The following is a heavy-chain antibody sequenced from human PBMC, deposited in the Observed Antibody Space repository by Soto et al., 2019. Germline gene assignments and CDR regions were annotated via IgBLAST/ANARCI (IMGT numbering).Heavy chain of an antibody. D-gene: IGHD6-25*01. CDR1: GGSISCYY. CDR3: ARDRRRGEDAFDI. J-gene: IGHJ3*02. V-gene: IGHV4-59*01. CDR2: IYYSGST. Sequence: SETLSLTCTVSGGSISCYYWSWIRQPPGKGLEWIGYIYYSGSTNYNPSLKSRVTISVDTSKNQFSLKLSSVTAADTAVYYCARDRRRGEDAFDIWGQGTMVTVSS.